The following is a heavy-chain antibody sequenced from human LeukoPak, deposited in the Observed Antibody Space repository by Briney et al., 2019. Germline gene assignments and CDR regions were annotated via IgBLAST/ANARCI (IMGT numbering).Heavy chain of an antibody. CDR2: IRYDGSNK. CDR1: GFTFSAYG. CDR3: AKGVHSSGWPNWFDP. Sequence: PGGSLRLSCAASGFTFSAYGMRWVRQAPGKGLEWVAFIRYDGSNKYYADSVKGRFTISRDSPKNTLYLQMNSLRPEDTAVYYGAKGVHSSGWPNWFDPWGQGTLVTVSS. D-gene: IGHD6-19*01. J-gene: IGHJ5*02. V-gene: IGHV3-30*02.